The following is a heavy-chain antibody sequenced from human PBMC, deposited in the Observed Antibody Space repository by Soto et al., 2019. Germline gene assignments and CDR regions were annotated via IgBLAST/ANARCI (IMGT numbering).Heavy chain of an antibody. J-gene: IGHJ6*02. CDR1: GGSINSGADY. V-gene: IGHV4-31*03. Sequence: SETLPRTCNVSGGSINSGADYWSWIRQHPGKGLEWIGYIYYSGSTYYNPSLKSRVTISVDTSKNQFSLKLSSVTAADTAVYYCARVCGGDCHNGMDVWGQGTTVT. CDR3: ARVCGGDCHNGMDV. D-gene: IGHD2-21*02. CDR2: IYYSGST.